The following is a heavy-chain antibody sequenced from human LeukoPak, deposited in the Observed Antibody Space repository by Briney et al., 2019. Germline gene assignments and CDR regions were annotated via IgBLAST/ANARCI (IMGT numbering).Heavy chain of an antibody. V-gene: IGHV4-34*01. CDR2: INHSGST. Sequence: PSETLSLTCAVYGGSFSGYYWSWIRQPPGKGLEWIGEINHSGSTNYNPSLKSRVTISVDTSKYQFSLKLSSVTAADTAVYYCARISDSDRSGYYWGFEYWGQGTLVTVSS. D-gene: IGHD3-22*01. CDR3: ARISDSDRSGYYWGFEY. CDR1: GGSFSGYY. J-gene: IGHJ4*02.